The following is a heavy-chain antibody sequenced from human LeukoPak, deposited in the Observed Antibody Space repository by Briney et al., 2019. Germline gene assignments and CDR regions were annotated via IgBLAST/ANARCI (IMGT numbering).Heavy chain of an antibody. D-gene: IGHD4-23*01. CDR3: AKPLEKYTYGGNFDY. J-gene: IGHJ4*02. CDR1: RFTFSSYA. V-gene: IGHV3-23*01. CDR2: ISDSGIYT. Sequence: GGSLRLSCAASRFTFSSYAMCWVRQAPGKGLEWVSTISDSGIYTPYADSVKGRFTISRDNSKNTLYLQMNNLRAEDTAVYYCAKPLEKYTYGGNFDYWGQGILVTVSS.